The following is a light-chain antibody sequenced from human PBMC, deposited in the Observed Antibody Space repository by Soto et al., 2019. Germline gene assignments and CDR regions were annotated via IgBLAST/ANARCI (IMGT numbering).Light chain of an antibody. CDR1: QDISTY. Sequence: DIQMTQSPSSVSASVGDIVTITCRASQDISTYLAWYQQRPGKAPNLLIYAASTLQSAVPSRFSGSGSGTDFSLTISSLQPEDSATYYCQPTNSFPLTFGGGTKVDIK. J-gene: IGKJ4*01. CDR2: AAS. CDR3: QPTNSFPLT. V-gene: IGKV1-12*01.